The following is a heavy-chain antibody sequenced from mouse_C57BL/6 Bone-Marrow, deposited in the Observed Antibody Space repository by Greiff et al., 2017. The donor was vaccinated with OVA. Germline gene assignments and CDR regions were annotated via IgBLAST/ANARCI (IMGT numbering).Heavy chain of an antibody. D-gene: IGHD1-1*01. CDR3: TRSDYGSFYAMDY. J-gene: IGHJ4*01. CDR1: GYTFTSYW. CDR2: IYPGNSDT. Sequence: DVKLQESGPVLARPGASVKMSCKTSGYTFTSYWMHWVKQRPGQGLEWIGAIYPGNSDTSYNQKFKGKAKLTAVTSASTAYMELSSLTNEDSAVYYCTRSDYGSFYAMDYWGQGTSVTVSS. V-gene: IGHV1-5*01.